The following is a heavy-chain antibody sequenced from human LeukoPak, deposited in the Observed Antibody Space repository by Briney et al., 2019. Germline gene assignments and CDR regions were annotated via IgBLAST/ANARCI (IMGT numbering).Heavy chain of an antibody. V-gene: IGHV1-24*01. D-gene: IGHD3-22*01. CDR2: FDPEDGET. CDR1: GYTLTELS. J-gene: IGHJ4*02. CDR3: ATDQSYYDSSGYYYGY. Sequence: ASVKVSCKVSGYTLTELSMHWVRQAPGEGLEWMGGFDPEDGETIYAQKFQGRVTMTEDTSTDTAYMELSSLRSEDTAVYYCATDQSYYDSSGYYYGYWGQGTLVTVSS.